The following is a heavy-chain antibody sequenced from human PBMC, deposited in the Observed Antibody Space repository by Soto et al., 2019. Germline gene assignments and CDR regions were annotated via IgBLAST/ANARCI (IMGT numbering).Heavy chain of an antibody. D-gene: IGHD3-10*01. CDR3: AREGSIGTFDF. Sequence: QVQLVQSGPEVKKPGASIIISCKTSGYNFTTNALSWVRQAPGQGLEWMGWIITFNGKVNYAQKFQGRVTMNTETSTSTAYMELRSLTSDDTAVYYCAREGSIGTFDFWGQGALVTVSS. CDR1: GYNFTTNA. J-gene: IGHJ4*02. CDR2: IITFNGKV. V-gene: IGHV1-18*04.